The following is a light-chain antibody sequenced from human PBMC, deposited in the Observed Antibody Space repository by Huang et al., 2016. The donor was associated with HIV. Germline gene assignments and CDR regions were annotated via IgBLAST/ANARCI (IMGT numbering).Light chain of an antibody. CDR2: DAS. J-gene: IGKJ1*01. CDR3: QQYNAWPPWT. Sequence: ETVMTQSPATLSVSPGERATLSCRASQSVSTNLAWYQQRPGQAPRLLIYDASTRDTGVPARFSGSGSGTEFTLTISSLQSGDFAVYFCQQYNAWPPWTFGQGTKVEIK. CDR1: QSVSTN. V-gene: IGKV3-15*01.